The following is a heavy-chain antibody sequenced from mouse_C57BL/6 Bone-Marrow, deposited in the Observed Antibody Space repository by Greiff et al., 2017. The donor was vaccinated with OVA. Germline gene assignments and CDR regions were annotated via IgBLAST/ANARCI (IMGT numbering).Heavy chain of an antibody. J-gene: IGHJ2*01. V-gene: IGHV1-81*01. CDR3: AIKRYYYGSFDY. CDR2: IYPRSGNT. CDR1: GYTFTSYG. Sequence: QVQLQQSGAELARPGASVKLSCKASGYTFTSYGISWVKQRTGQGLEWIGEIYPRSGNTYYNEKFKGKATLTADTSSSTAYMELRSLTSEDSAVYFCAIKRYYYGSFDYWGQGTTLTVSS. D-gene: IGHD1-1*01.